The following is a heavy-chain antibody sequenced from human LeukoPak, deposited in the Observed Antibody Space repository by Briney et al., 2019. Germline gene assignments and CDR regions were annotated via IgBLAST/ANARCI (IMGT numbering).Heavy chain of an antibody. Sequence: SETLSLTCTVSGGSISSYYWSWIRQPAGKGLEWIGRIYTSGSTNYNPSLKSRVTISVDTSKNQFSLKLSSVTAADTAVYYCARDTDGTEYSSSWYWFDPWGQGTLVTVSS. CDR2: IYTSGST. V-gene: IGHV4-4*07. D-gene: IGHD6-13*01. CDR1: GGSISSYY. J-gene: IGHJ5*02. CDR3: ARDTDGTEYSSSWYWFDP.